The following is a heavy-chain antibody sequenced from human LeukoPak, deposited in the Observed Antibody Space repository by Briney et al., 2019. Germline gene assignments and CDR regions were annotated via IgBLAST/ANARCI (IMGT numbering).Heavy chain of an antibody. V-gene: IGHV3-23*01. CDR2: ISGSGGNT. D-gene: IGHD2-2*01. Sequence: GGSLRLSCAASGFTFSSYAMSWVRQAPGKGLGWVSGISGSGGNTYYADSVKGRFTISRDNSKNTLYVQMNSLRAEDTAVYYCAKTPSYTSWYYFDFWGQGTLVTVSS. CDR3: AKTPSYTSWYYFDF. CDR1: GFTFSSYA. J-gene: IGHJ4*02.